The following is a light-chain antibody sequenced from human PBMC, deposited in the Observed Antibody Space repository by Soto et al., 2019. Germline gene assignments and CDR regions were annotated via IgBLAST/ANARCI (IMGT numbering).Light chain of an antibody. J-gene: IGLJ2*01. V-gene: IGLV1-40*01. CDR1: SSNIGAGYE. Sequence: QSVLTQPPSVSGAPGQRVTISCTGSSSNIGAGYEVHWYQQLPGTAPKLLINANSNRPSGVPDRFSGSKSGTSASLAITGLQSEDEADYYCQSYDRSLSGLVFGGGTQLTVL. CDR3: QSYDRSLSGLV. CDR2: ANS.